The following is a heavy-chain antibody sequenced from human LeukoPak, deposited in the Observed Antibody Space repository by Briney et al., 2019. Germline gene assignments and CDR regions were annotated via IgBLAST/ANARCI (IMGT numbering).Heavy chain of an antibody. Sequence: GASVKVSCKASGYTFTSYGISWVRQAPGQGLEWMGWISAYYGNTNYAQKLQGRVTMTTDTSTSTAYMELRSLRSDDTAVYYCARDLGYYYDSSGYYSDAFDIWGQGTMVTVSS. CDR3: ARDLGYYYDSSGYYSDAFDI. V-gene: IGHV1-18*01. CDR1: GYTFTSYG. J-gene: IGHJ3*02. D-gene: IGHD3-22*01. CDR2: ISAYYGNT.